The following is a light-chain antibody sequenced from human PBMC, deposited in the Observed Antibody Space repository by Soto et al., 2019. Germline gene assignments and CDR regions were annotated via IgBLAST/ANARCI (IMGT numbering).Light chain of an antibody. CDR3: ETWDSYLHV. CDR1: SGDSTYI. V-gene: IGLV4-60*03. Sequence: QPVLTQSSSASSSPGSSVQLTFPLSSGDSTYIIAWHQQLPGKAPRYLMKLEGSGSYNKGSGVPDRFSGSSSGADHFLTISNLQSEDEADYFCETWDSYLHVFGTGTKVTVL. J-gene: IGLJ1*01. CDR2: LEGSGSY.